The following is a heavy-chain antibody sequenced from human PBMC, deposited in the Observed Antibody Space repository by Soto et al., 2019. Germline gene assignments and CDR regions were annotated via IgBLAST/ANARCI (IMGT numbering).Heavy chain of an antibody. CDR1: GFTFSSHA. V-gene: IGHV3-23*01. D-gene: IGHD4-4*01. Sequence: GXSLRLSCAASGFTFSSHAISWVIQAPGKGLEWVSVISGSGGSTYYADTVKGRFTISGDNSKNTLYLQMNSLRAEDTAVYYCAKDKTSYSPRIDYFDYWGQGTLVTVSS. J-gene: IGHJ4*02. CDR2: ISGSGGST. CDR3: AKDKTSYSPRIDYFDY.